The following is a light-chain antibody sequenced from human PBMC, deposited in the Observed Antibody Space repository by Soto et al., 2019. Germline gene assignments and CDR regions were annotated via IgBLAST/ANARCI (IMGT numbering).Light chain of an antibody. CDR3: QQYNNWPVT. Sequence: IVTTQTPTTPTVPPAERATLSCRASQSVSSDLAWYHQKPGQAPRLLIYGVSTRATGIPARFSGSGSGTEFTLPISSLQSEDFAVYYCQQYNNWPVTFGQGTRLE. CDR2: GVS. V-gene: IGKV3-15*01. J-gene: IGKJ5*01. CDR1: QSVSSD.